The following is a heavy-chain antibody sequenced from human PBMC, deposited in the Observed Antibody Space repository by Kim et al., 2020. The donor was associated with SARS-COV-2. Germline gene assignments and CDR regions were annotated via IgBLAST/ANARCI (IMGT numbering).Heavy chain of an antibody. J-gene: IGHJ4*02. CDR3: AKDLQSGSYSSPGDDFEY. V-gene: IGHV3-74*01. Sequence: GGSLRLSCAASGFTFSTYWMHWVRQIPGKGLVWVGRISDGGSYTSYADSVKGRFTISRDDAKNTLYLQMNSLGVEDTAVYYCAKDLQSGSYSSPGDDFEYWGQGALVTVSS. CDR1: GFTFSTYW. CDR2: ISDGGSYT. D-gene: IGHD6-19*01.